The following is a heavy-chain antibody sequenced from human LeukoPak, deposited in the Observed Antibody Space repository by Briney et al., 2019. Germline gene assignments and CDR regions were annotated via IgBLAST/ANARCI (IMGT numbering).Heavy chain of an antibody. J-gene: IGHJ5*02. CDR2: ISISSVDS. CDR3: AKDRELLFAHCWFDL. CDR1: GFTFVTYA. Sequence: GSLRLSCAASGFTFVTYAMSWVRQAPGKGLEWVGGISISSVDSYYADSVKGRFSISRDDSKNTLYLQMDRLTDEDTAVYYCAKDRELLFAHCWFDLWGQGTLVTVSS. D-gene: IGHD3-10*01. V-gene: IGHV3-23*01.